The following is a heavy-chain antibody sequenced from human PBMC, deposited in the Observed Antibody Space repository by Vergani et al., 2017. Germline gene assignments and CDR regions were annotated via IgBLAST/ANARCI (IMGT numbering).Heavy chain of an antibody. D-gene: IGHD4-23*01. J-gene: IGHJ4*02. V-gene: IGHV1-69*01. CDR2: SIPIFGTA. CDR3: ASPRFDYGGNSGLDY. CDR1: GGTFSSYA. Sequence: QVQLVQSGAEGKKPGSSVKVSCKASGGTFSSYAISWVRQAPGQGLEWMGGSIPIFGTANYAQKFQGRVTITADESTSTAYMELSSLRSEDTAVYYCASPRFDYGGNSGLDYWGQGTLVTVSS.